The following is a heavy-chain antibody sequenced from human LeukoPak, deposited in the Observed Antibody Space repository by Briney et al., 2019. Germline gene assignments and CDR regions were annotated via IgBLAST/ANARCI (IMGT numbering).Heavy chain of an antibody. CDR2: IYYSGNP. CDR3: AGGYSSSWYTWFGP. Sequence: SETLSLTCTVSGGSIGSYHWSWIRQPPGKGLEWLGYIYYSGNPNFNPSLKSRVTMSVDTSKNQVSLNLSSVTAADTAVYYCAGGYSSSWYTWFGPWGQGTLVTVSS. CDR1: GGSIGSYH. D-gene: IGHD6-13*01. V-gene: IGHV4-59*04. J-gene: IGHJ5*02.